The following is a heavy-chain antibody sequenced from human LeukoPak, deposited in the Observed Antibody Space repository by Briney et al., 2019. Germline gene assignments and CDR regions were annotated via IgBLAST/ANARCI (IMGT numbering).Heavy chain of an antibody. CDR1: GGTFSSYA. CDR2: IIPIFGTA. J-gene: IGHJ4*02. Sequence: SVKVSCKASGGTFSSYAISWVRQAPGQGLEWMGGIIPIFGTANYARKFQGRVTITADESTSTAYMELSSLRSEDTAVYYCARDPYYYDSSGYLVGYFDYWGQGTLVTVSS. V-gene: IGHV1-69*13. D-gene: IGHD3-22*01. CDR3: ARDPYYYDSSGYLVGYFDY.